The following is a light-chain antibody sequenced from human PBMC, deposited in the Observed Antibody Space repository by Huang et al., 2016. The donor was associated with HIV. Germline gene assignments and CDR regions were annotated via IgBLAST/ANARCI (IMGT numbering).Light chain of an antibody. CDR2: DAS. CDR3: QQRSNWPPYT. Sequence: EIVLTQSPATLSLSPGERATLSCRASQSVSSYLAWYQQKPGQAPRHLIDDASNRATSIPARISGSGSGADFTLTISSLEPEDVAVYYCQQRSNWPPYTFGQGTKLEIK. CDR1: QSVSSY. J-gene: IGKJ2*01. V-gene: IGKV3-11*01.